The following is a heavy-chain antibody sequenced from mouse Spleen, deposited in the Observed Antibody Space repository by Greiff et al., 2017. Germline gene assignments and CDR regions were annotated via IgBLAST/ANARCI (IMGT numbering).Heavy chain of an antibody. V-gene: IGHV1-54*01. D-gene: IGHD1-1*01. CDR2: INPGSGGT. CDR1: GYAFTNYL. CDR3: ARSYYDGSYYYAMDY. J-gene: IGHJ4*01. Sequence: VQLQQSGAELVRPGTSVKVSCKASGYAFTNYLIEWVKQRPGQGLEWIGVINPGSGGTNYNEKFKGKATLTADKSSSTAYMQLSSLTSEDSAVYFCARSYYDGSYYYAMDYWGQGTSVTVSS.